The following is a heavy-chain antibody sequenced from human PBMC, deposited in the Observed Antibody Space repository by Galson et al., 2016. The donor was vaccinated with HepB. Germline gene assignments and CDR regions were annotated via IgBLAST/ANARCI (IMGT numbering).Heavy chain of an antibody. J-gene: IGHJ3*01. Sequence: PALVKPTQTLTLTCTFSGFSLSTGGLGVGWIRQPPGKALEWLGLTYWDDDKRYSLSLQSRLTITKDTSKNQVVLTMTNMHPVDTATYYCARSGGYCSFDSSCYSFDAFDFWGQGTVVTVSS. CDR2: TYWDDDK. D-gene: IGHD2-15*01. V-gene: IGHV2-5*02. CDR3: ARSGGYCSFDSSCYSFDAFDF. CDR1: GFSLSTGGLG.